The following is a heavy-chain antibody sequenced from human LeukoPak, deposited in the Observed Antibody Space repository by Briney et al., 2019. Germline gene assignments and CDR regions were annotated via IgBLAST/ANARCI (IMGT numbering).Heavy chain of an antibody. V-gene: IGHV3-23*01. CDR2: ISGSGGST. J-gene: IGHJ4*02. CDR3: AKVDLYSNLPEDY. Sequence: GGSLRLSCAASGFTFSSYGMSWVRQAPGKGLEWVSAISGSGGSTYYADSVKGRFTISRDNSKNTLYLQMNSLRAEDTAVYYCAKVDLYSNLPEDYWGQGTLVTVSS. D-gene: IGHD6-13*01. CDR1: GFTFSSYG.